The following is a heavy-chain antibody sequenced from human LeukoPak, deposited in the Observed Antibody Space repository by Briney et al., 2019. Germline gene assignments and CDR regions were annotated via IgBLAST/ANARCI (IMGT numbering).Heavy chain of an antibody. Sequence: GGSLRLSCAASGFTFDDYDMSWVRQAPGKGLEWVSNVNWNSNNIGYADSVKGRFTISRDNAKNSLYLQMSSLRAEDTAVYYCAELGITMIGGVWGKGTTVTISS. D-gene: IGHD3-10*02. V-gene: IGHV3-20*04. CDR1: GFTFDDYD. J-gene: IGHJ6*04. CDR3: AELGITMIGGV. CDR2: VNWNSNNI.